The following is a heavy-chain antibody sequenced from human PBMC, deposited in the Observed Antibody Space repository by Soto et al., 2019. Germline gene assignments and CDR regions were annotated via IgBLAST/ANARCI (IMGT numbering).Heavy chain of an antibody. CDR3: ARFYSSGYYSAFYYFDY. D-gene: IGHD3-22*01. Sequence: EVQLVESGGGLVQPGGSLRLSCAASGFTFSSYEMNWVRQAPGKGLVWVSYISSSGSTIYYADSVKGRFTISRDNAKNSLYLQLNSLRAEDTAVYYCARFYSSGYYSAFYYFDYWGQGTLVTVSS. CDR2: ISSSGSTI. J-gene: IGHJ4*02. CDR1: GFTFSSYE. V-gene: IGHV3-48*03.